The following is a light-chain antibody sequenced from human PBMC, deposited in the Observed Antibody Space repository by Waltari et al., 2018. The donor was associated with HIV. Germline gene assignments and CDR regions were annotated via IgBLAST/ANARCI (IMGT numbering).Light chain of an antibody. CDR2: GDN. V-gene: IGLV1-40*01. Sequence: QSVLTQPPSVSGVPGQRVTISCTGTTSNIGADYDVHWYRQSPGTSPQLVIYGDNNRPSGVPDRFSASKSGTSASLAITGLQGEDEADYHCQSYDGSLNDWVFGGGTKLTVL. J-gene: IGLJ3*02. CDR1: TSNIGADYD. CDR3: QSYDGSLNDWV.